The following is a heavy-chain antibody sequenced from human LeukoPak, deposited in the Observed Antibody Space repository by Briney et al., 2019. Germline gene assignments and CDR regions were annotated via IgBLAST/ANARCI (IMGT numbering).Heavy chain of an antibody. J-gene: IGHJ3*01. V-gene: IGHV3-23*01. CDR1: GFTFTSFA. CDR3: AKEELVGYYDRSGYYPDVFDV. D-gene: IGHD3-22*01. CDR2: INGYGSGT. Sequence: GGSLRLSCRASGFTFTSFAMTWVRQPPGKGLEWVSSINGYGSGTYYADSVKGRFTISRDNSENMVFLQMSSLRAEDTAVYYCAKEELVGYYDRSGYYPDVFDVWGQGTMVIVSS.